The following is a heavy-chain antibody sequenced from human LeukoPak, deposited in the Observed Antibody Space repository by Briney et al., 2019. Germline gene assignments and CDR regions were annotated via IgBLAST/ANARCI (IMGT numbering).Heavy chain of an antibody. CDR1: GYPFTAYY. Sequence: ASVKVSCKSSGYPFTAYYMHWVRQAPGQGLGWMGSINPNSGGTKYAQSFQDRVTMTSDRSISTVHMELSSLNSDDAAVYYCARNGPYFDYWGQGTLVTVSS. CDR3: ARNGPYFDY. D-gene: IGHD2-8*01. CDR2: INPNSGGT. V-gene: IGHV1-2*02. J-gene: IGHJ4*02.